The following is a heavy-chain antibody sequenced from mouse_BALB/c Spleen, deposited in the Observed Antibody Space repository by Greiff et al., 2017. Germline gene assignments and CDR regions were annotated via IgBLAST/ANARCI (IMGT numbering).Heavy chain of an antibody. Sequence: EVKLVESGGGLVKPGGSLKLSCAASGFTFSSYTMSWVRQTPEKRLEWVATISSGGGNTYYPDSVKGRFTISRDNAKNNLYLQMSSLRSEDTALYYCARYRYDFDYWGQGTTLTVSS. J-gene: IGHJ2*01. CDR2: ISSGGGNT. D-gene: IGHD2-14*01. CDR3: ARYRYDFDY. V-gene: IGHV5-9*03. CDR1: GFTFSSYT.